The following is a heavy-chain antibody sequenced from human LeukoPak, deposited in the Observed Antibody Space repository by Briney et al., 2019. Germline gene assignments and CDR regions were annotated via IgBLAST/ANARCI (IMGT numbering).Heavy chain of an antibody. CDR2: INHSGST. J-gene: IGHJ1*01. D-gene: IGHD4-17*01. Sequence: SETLSLTCAVYGGSFSGYYWSWIRQPPGKGLEWIGEINHSGSTNYNPSFKSRVTISVDTSKNQFSLKLSSVTAADTAVYYCARGPLGSTVTTRAQYFQQWGQGTLVTVSS. V-gene: IGHV4-34*01. CDR3: ARGPLGSTVTTRAQYFQQ. CDR1: GGSFSGYY.